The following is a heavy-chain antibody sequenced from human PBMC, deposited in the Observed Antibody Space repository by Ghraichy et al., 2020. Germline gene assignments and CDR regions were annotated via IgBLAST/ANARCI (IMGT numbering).Heavy chain of an antibody. CDR3: ARDVGAAQIDY. D-gene: IGHD3-10*01. CDR2: VYYSGST. CDR1: GGSISSYY. Sequence: SETLSLTCTVSGGSISSYYWSWLRQPPGKGLEWIGYVYYSGSTNYNPSLKSRVTISVDTSKSHFSLKLSSVTAADTAVYYCARDVGAAQIDYWGQGTLVTVSS. J-gene: IGHJ4*02. V-gene: IGHV4-59*01.